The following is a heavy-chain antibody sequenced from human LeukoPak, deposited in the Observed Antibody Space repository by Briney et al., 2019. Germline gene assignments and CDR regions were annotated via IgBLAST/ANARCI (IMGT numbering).Heavy chain of an antibody. CDR3: ARSSLGTITAGPFDY. V-gene: IGHV1-18*01. Sequence: ASVKVSCKASGYTFSSYGIALVRQAPGQGLEWMGWISGYNGNTNYAQKLQGRVSMTTDTSTTTAYMELRSLTSDDTALYYCARSSLGTITAGPFDYWGQGTLVTVSS. J-gene: IGHJ4*02. D-gene: IGHD5-12*01. CDR1: GYTFSSYG. CDR2: ISGYNGNT.